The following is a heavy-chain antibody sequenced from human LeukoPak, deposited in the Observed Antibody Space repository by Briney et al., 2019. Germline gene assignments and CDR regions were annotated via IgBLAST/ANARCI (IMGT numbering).Heavy chain of an antibody. CDR3: AKDRGSGYDYYYYYGMDV. V-gene: IGHV3-66*03. J-gene: IGHJ6*02. Sequence: GGSLRLSCAASGFTVSSNYMSWVRQAPGKGLEWVSVIYSCGSTYYADSVKGRFTISRDNSKNTLYLQMNSLSAEDTAVYYCAKDRGSGYDYYYYYGMDVWGQGTTVTVSS. D-gene: IGHD5-12*01. CDR1: GFTVSSNY. CDR2: IYSCGST.